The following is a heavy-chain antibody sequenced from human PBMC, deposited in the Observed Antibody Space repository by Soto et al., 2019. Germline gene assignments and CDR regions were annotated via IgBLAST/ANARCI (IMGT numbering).Heavy chain of an antibody. CDR3: ASYCSGGSCYLGY. D-gene: IGHD2-15*01. CDR2: IYYSGST. J-gene: IGHJ4*02. CDR1: GGSISSYY. V-gene: IGHV4-59*01. Sequence: SETLSLTCTVSGGSISSYYWSWIRQPPGKGLEWIGYIYYSGSTYYNPSLKSRVTISVDTSKNQFSLKLSSVTAADTAVYYCASYCSGGSCYLGYWGQGTLVTVS.